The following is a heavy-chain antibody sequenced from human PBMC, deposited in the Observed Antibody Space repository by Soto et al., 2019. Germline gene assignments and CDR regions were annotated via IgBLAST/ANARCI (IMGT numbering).Heavy chain of an antibody. CDR2: ISAYNGNT. J-gene: IGHJ6*02. V-gene: IGHV1-18*01. D-gene: IGHD6-13*01. CDR3: AGIPGGTSELYSWYSGMDV. Sequence: QVQLVQSGAEVKKPGASVKVSCKASGYTFTSYGISWVRQAPGQGLEWMGWISAYNGNTNYAQKLQGRVTMTTDTSTSTAYMEQRSRSTDDTAVYYCAGIPGGTSELYSWYSGMDVWGQGPTVTVSS. CDR1: GYTFTSYG.